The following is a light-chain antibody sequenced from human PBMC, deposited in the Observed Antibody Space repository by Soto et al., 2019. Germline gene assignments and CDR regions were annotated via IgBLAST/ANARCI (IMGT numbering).Light chain of an antibody. CDR2: SDD. Sequence: QSALTQPPSLSGTPGQRVTISCSGSNSNIGRYSVNWYQHFPGTAPKILIYSDDERPSGVPDRCSGSKSGTSASLAISGLQSEDEAEYYCAAWDDNLNGPLFGGGTKLTV. CDR1: NSNIGRYS. J-gene: IGLJ3*02. V-gene: IGLV1-44*01. CDR3: AAWDDNLNGPL.